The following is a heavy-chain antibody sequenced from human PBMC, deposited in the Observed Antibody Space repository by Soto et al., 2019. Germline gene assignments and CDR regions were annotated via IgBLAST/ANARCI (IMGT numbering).Heavy chain of an antibody. D-gene: IGHD3-16*02. CDR2: INHSGST. CDR3: ARVGDYIWGSYRADAFDI. V-gene: IGHV4-34*01. CDR1: GGSFSGYY. Sequence: SEILSLTCAVYGGSFSGYYWSWIRQPPGKGLEWIGEINHSGSTNYNPSLKSRVTISVDTSKNQFSLKLSSVTAADTAVYYCARVGDYIWGSYRADAFDIWGQGTMVTVSS. J-gene: IGHJ3*02.